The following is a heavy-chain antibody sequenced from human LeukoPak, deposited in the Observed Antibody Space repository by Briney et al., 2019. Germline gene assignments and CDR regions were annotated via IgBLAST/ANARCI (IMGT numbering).Heavy chain of an antibody. D-gene: IGHD6-19*01. J-gene: IGHJ4*02. V-gene: IGHV3-74*01. CDR2: INSDGRST. Sequence: GGSLRLSCAAPGFTFSSYWMHWVRQAPGKGLVWVSRINSDGRSTSYADSVKGRFTISRDNAKNTLYLQMSGLRAEDTAVYYCARDEYASGWYIFDYWGQGILVTVSS. CDR3: ARDEYASGWYIFDY. CDR1: GFTFSSYW.